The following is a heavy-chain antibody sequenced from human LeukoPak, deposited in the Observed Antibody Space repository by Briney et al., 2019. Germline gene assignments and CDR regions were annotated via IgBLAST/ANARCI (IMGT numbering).Heavy chain of an antibody. J-gene: IGHJ4*02. CDR2: IDHSGST. D-gene: IGHD3-22*01. CDR1: GGSFSGYY. Sequence: SETLSLTCAVYGGSFSGYYWSWIRQPPGKGLEWIGEIDHSGSTNYNPSLKSRVTISVDTSKNQFSLKLSSVTAADTAVYYCARLGGYYDSTPGDYWGQGTLVTVSS. CDR3: ARLGGYYDSTPGDY. V-gene: IGHV4-34*01.